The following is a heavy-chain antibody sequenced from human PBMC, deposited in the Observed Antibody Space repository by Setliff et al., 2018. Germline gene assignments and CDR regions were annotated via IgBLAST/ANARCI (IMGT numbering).Heavy chain of an antibody. CDR2: IQKSGST. CDR1: GDSLNGYY. Sequence: SETLSLTCIVSGDSLNGYYWSWIRQSPGKGLEWIGYIQKSGSTKYNPSLGSRMSMSVDTSKNQFSLRLSYVTAADTAVYYCARDQFSSGWYGAPESYFDLWGQGILVTVSS. V-gene: IGHV4-59*01. CDR3: ARDQFSSGWYGAPESYFDL. J-gene: IGHJ4*02. D-gene: IGHD6-19*01.